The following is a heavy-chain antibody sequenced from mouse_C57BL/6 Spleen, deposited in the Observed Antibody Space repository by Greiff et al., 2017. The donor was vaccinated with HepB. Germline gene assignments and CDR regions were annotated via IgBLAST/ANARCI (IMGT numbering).Heavy chain of an antibody. V-gene: IGHV6-3*01. J-gene: IGHJ4*01. CDR3: TAGGDY. CDR1: GFSFSNYW. Sequence: EVKLMESGGGLVQPGGSMKLSCVASGFSFSNYWLNWVRQSPEKGLEWVAQIRLKSDNYATHSEESVLGRFTISRDDYKSSVYLQKNNLRAEDTGIYYCTAGGDYWGQGTSVTVSS. CDR2: IRLKSDNYAT.